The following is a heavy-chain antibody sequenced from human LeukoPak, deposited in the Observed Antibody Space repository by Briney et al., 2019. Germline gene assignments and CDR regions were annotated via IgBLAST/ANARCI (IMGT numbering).Heavy chain of an antibody. D-gene: IGHD2-2*01. J-gene: IGHJ4*02. CDR1: GYTFTGYY. CDR3: ARDLGYCSSTSCYPGGDY. Sequence: GASVKVSCKASGYTFTGYYMHWVRQAPGQGLEWMGWINPNSGGTNYAQKFQDRVTMTRDTSISTAYMELSRLRSDDTAVYYCARDLGYCSSTSCYPGGDYWGQGTLVTVSS. V-gene: IGHV1-2*02. CDR2: INPNSGGT.